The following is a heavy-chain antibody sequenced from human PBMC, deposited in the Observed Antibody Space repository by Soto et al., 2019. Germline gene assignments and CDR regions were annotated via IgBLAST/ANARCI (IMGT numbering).Heavy chain of an antibody. V-gene: IGHV4-34*01. CDR3: ARGHRDAAALRPGRWFDP. CDR1: GGSFSGYY. CDR2: INHSGST. Sequence: SETLSLTCAVYGGSFSGYYWSWIRQPPGKGLEWIGEINHSGSTNYNPSLKSRVTISVDTSKNQFSLKLSSVTAADTAVYYCARGHRDAAALRPGRWFDPWGQGTLVTVSS. D-gene: IGHD6-25*01. J-gene: IGHJ5*02.